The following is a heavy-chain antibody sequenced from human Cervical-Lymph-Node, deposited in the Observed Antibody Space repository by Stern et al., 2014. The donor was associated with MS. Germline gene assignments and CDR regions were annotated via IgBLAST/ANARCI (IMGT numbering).Heavy chain of an antibody. Sequence: QVQLQESGPGLVKPSETLSLTCAVSGDSISSYTHYWAWIRQPPGKGLEWIGSVYYSGATYYNPSLKSPFPISVDTSKNHFSLGLNSVTAADTAVYYCAKHACTGAACPFDLWGQGTLVTVSS. CDR1: GDSISSYTHY. J-gene: IGHJ4*02. CDR2: VYYSGAT. V-gene: IGHV4-39*01. CDR3: AKHACTGAACPFDL. D-gene: IGHD2-8*02.